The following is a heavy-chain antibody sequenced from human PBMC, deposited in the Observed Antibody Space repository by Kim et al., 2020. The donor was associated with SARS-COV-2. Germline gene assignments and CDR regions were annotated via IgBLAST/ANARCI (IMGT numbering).Heavy chain of an antibody. D-gene: IGHD6-19*01. Sequence: NYDPSLTSRVTISVDTSKNLFALKPSSVTAADTAVYYCASRVYSSGWFDYWGQGTLVTVSS. V-gene: IGHV4-34*01. CDR3: ASRVYSSGWFDY. J-gene: IGHJ4*02.